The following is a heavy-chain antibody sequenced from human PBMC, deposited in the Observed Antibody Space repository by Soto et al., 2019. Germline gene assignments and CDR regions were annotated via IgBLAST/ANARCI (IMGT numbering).Heavy chain of an antibody. CDR3: ASSIAVAGFDY. J-gene: IGHJ4*02. V-gene: IGHV1-69*02. D-gene: IGHD6-19*01. CDR2: IIPILGIA. CDR1: GGTFSSYT. Sequence: QVQLVQSGAEVKKPGSSVKVSCKASGGTFSSYTISWVRQAPGQGLEWMGRIIPILGIANYAQKFQGRVTITADNSTSTAYVEMSSLSSEDTAVYYCASSIAVAGFDYWGQGTLVTVSS.